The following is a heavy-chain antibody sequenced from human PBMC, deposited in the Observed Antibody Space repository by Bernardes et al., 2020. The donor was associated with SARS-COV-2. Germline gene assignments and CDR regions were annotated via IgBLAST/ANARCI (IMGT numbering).Heavy chain of an antibody. CDR1: GGSIGSSNHY. D-gene: IGHD6-19*01. CDR2: KHPTRNT. Sequence: SETLSLTCNVSGGSIGSSNHYWAWIRQPPGKGLEWLGSKHPTRNTYSNPSLASRVAISIDMSKNRFSLSLTSVTAADTAVYYCARRTSDVGWFEAYNWFDLWGQGILVTVSA. CDR3: ARRTSDVGWFEAYNWFDL. J-gene: IGHJ5*02. V-gene: IGHV4-39*02.